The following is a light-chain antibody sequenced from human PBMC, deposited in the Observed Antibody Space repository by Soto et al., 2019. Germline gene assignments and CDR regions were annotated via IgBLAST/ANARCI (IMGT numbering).Light chain of an antibody. CDR2: YNN. CDR1: DSNIGSNS. CDR3: AAWDDSLRAGV. Sequence: QSVLTQEPSASGTAGQGVTISCSGSDSNIGSNSVYWYQHLPKTAPKLLIYYNNQRPSGVPDRFSGSRSGTSASLAISGIRSENEADYYCAAWDDSLRAGVFGTGTNVTVL. J-gene: IGLJ1*01. V-gene: IGLV1-47*02.